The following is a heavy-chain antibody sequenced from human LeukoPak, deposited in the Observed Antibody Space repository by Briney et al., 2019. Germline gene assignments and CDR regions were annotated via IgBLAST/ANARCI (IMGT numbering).Heavy chain of an antibody. CDR3: ARYSSGWYYFDY. D-gene: IGHD6-19*01. CDR2: IYYSGST. J-gene: IGHJ4*02. Sequence: SETLSLTCTVSGGSISSGGYYWSWIRQHPGKGLEWIEYIYYSGSTYYNPSLKSRVTISVDTSKNQFSLKLSSVTAADTAVYYCARYSSGWYYFDYWGQGTLVTVSS. V-gene: IGHV4-31*03. CDR1: GGSISSGGYY.